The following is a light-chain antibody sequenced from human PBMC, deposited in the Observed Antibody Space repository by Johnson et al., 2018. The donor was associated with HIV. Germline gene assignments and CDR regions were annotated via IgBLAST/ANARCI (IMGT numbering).Light chain of an antibody. J-gene: IGLJ1*01. CDR3: GKWDSSLSAGV. CDR2: ENN. CDR1: SSNIGNNY. Sequence: QSVLTQPPSVSAAPGQKVTISCSGSSSNIGNNYVSWYQQLPGTAPKLLIYENNKLPSGIPDRFSGSKSGTSATLGITGLQTGDEADYYCGKWDSSLSAGVFGTWTKVPGL. V-gene: IGLV1-51*02.